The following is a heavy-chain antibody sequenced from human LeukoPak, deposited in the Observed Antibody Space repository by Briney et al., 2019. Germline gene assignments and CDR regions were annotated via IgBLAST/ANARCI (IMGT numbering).Heavy chain of an antibody. CDR3: AREGPLTGDAFDI. V-gene: IGHV3-21*01. CDR1: GFTFSSYS. J-gene: IGHJ3*02. D-gene: IGHD7-27*01. CDR2: ISSSGNYI. Sequence: GGSLRLSCAASGFTFSSYSVNWVRQAPGKGLEWVSSISSSGNYIEYADSVKGRFTISRDNAKNSLYLQMDSLRAEDTAVYYCAREGPLTGDAFDIWGQGTMVTVSS.